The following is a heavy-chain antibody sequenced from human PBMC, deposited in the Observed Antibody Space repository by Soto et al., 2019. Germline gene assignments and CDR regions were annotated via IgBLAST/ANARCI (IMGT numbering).Heavy chain of an antibody. CDR3: TRLISAAQDY. V-gene: IGHV3-73*01. CDR2: IRDRAYNYAT. D-gene: IGHD3-22*01. J-gene: IGHJ4*02. CDR1: GFVFKDSS. Sequence: PGGSLRLSCAASGFVFKDSSIHWVRQASGKGLEWVGRIRDRAYNYATSYAASVKGRFTISRDDSSNTAFLQMNSLKTEDKAIYYCTRLISAAQDYWGQGTRVTVSS.